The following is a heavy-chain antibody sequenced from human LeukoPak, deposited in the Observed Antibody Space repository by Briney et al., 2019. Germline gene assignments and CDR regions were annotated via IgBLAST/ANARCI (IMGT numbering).Heavy chain of an antibody. J-gene: IGHJ4*02. V-gene: IGHV3-23*01. D-gene: IGHD3-22*01. CDR3: AREGDYSDTTGYYRTFHD. Sequence: PGGSLRLSCAASGFTFSSYGMSWVRQAPGKGLEWVSGISGSGGGTYYADSVKGRFIISRDNSKNTLYLQMTSLRADDTAVYYCAREGDYSDTTGYYRTFHDWGQGTLVTVSS. CDR2: ISGSGGGT. CDR1: GFTFSSYG.